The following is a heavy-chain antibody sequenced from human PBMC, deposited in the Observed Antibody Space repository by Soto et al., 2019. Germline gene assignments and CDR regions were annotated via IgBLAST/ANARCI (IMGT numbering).Heavy chain of an antibody. Sequence: PGGSLRLSCAASGFTFSGYWMSWVRQAPGKGLEWVANIKQDGSEKYYVDSVKGRFTISRDNAKNSLYLQMNSLRAEDTAVYYCARDKXYYDFWSGYYTRGGFDYWGQGTLVTVSS. CDR1: GFTFSGYW. CDR2: IKQDGSEK. V-gene: IGHV3-7*01. CDR3: ARDKXYYDFWSGYYTRGGFDY. J-gene: IGHJ4*02. D-gene: IGHD3-3*01.